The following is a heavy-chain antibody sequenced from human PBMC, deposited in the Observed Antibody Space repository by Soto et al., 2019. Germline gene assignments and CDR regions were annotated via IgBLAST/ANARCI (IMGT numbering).Heavy chain of an antibody. CDR1: GGSISSYY. Sequence: SETLSLTCTVSGGSISSYYWSWIRQPPGKGLEWIGYIHYSGSTNYNPSLKSRVTISVDTSKNQFSLKLSSVTAADTAIYYCAREGGYTYGYWFDPWGQGTLVTVSS. CDR2: IHYSGST. V-gene: IGHV4-59*01. D-gene: IGHD5-18*01. J-gene: IGHJ5*02. CDR3: AREGGYTYGYWFDP.